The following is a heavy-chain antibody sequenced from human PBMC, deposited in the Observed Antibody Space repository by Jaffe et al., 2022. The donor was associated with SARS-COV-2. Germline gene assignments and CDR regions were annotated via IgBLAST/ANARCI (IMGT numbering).Heavy chain of an antibody. CDR1: GFSLSTSGVG. CDR2: IYWNDDK. D-gene: IGHD6-25*01. V-gene: IGHV2-5*01. J-gene: IGHJ4*02. CDR3: AHRRQQRLGVLVFDY. Sequence: QITLKESGPTLVKPTQTLTLTCTFSGFSLSTSGVGVGWIRQPPGKALEWLALIYWNDDKRYSPSLKSRLTITKDTSKNQVVLTMTNMDPVDTATYYCAHRRQQRLGVLVFDYWGQGTLVTVSS.